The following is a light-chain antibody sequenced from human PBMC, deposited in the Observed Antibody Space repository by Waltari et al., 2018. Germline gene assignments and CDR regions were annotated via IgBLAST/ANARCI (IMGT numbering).Light chain of an antibody. CDR1: ILAKKS. Sequence: SSELTQPASVSVSLGQTAVITCSGDILAKKSGRWFQQKPGQAPVLFIYKDIEGPSGIPDRFSGSISGTTLTLTISGAQVEDEAAYYCYSAADNHRVLFGGGTKLTVL. CDR3: YSAADNHRVL. V-gene: IGLV3-27*01. J-gene: IGLJ2*01. CDR2: KDI.